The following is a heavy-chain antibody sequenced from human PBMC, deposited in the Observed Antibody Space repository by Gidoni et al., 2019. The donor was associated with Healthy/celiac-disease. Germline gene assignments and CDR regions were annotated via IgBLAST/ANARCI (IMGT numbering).Heavy chain of an antibody. CDR2: ISYDGSNK. J-gene: IGHJ5*02. CDR1: GFTFSSYG. Sequence: QVQLVESGGGVVQPGRSLRLSCAASGFTFSSYGMHWVRQAPGKGLEWVAVISYDGSNKYYADSVKGRFTISRDNSKNTLYLQMNSLRAEDTAVYYCAKVAVVVPAAINWFDPWGQGTLVTVSS. V-gene: IGHV3-30*18. D-gene: IGHD2-2*01. CDR3: AKVAVVVPAAINWFDP.